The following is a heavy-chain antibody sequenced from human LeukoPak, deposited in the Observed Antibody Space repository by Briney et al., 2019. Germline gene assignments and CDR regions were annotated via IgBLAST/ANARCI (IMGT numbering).Heavy chain of an antibody. CDR1: GGSISSGDYY. V-gene: IGHV4-30-4*01. Sequence: SETLSLTCTVSGGSISSGDYYWSWIRQPPGKGLEWIGYIYYSGSTYYNPSLKSRVTISVDRSKNQFSLKLSSVTAADTAVYYCAREGLQCWFDPWGQGTLVTVSS. CDR2: IYYSGST. J-gene: IGHJ5*02. D-gene: IGHD4-11*01. CDR3: AREGLQCWFDP.